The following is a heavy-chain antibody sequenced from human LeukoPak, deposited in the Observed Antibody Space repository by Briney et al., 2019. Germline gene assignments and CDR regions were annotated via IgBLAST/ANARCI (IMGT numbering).Heavy chain of an antibody. CDR3: ARVRGSYGDAFDI. CDR2: IYHSGST. CDR1: GGSISSGGYY. V-gene: IGHV4-30-2*01. Sequence: SETLSLTCTVSGGSISSGGYYWSWIRQPPGKGLEWIGYIYHSGSTYYNPSLKSRVTISVDRSKNQFSLKLSSVTAADTAVYYCARVRGSYGDAFDIWGQGTMVTVSS. J-gene: IGHJ3*02. D-gene: IGHD2-15*01.